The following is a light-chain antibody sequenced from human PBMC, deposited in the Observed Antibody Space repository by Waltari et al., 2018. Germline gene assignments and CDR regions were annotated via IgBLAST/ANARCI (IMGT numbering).Light chain of an antibody. J-gene: IGKJ1*01. CDR1: QSISSW. CDR3: QQYNNLWT. V-gene: IGKV1-5*03. CDR2: QAS. Sequence: DIQMTQSPSTLSASVGDRVTITCRASQSISSWLAGYQQKPGKAPKLLIYQASALEGGVPSRFSGSGSGTEFTLTISSLQPDDFATYYCQQYNNLWTFGQGTKVEIK.